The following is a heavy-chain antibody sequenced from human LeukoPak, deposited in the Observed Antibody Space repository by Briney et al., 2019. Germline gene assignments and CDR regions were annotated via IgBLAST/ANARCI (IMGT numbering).Heavy chain of an antibody. CDR3: AAHPLGDYYDSSGYYSLDY. CDR1: GFTFSSYG. V-gene: IGHV3-30*03. CDR2: ISYDGSNK. J-gene: IGHJ4*02. D-gene: IGHD3-22*01. Sequence: GGSLRLSCAASGFTFSSYGMHWVRQAPGKGLEWVAVISYDGSNKYYADSVKGRFTISRDNSKNTLYLQMNSLRAEDTAVYYCAAHPLGDYYDSSGYYSLDYWGQGTLVTVSS.